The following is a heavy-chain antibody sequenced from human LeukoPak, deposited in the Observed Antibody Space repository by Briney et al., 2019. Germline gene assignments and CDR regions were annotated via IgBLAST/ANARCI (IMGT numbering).Heavy chain of an antibody. CDR1: GYSISSGYY. V-gene: IGHV4-38-2*02. CDR3: ARAGSSLRHFDY. Sequence: SETPTLTCTVSGYSISSGYYWGWIRQPPGKGLEWIGSIYHSGSTYYNPSLKSRVTISVDTSKNQFSLKLSSVTAADTAVYYCARAGSSLRHFDYWGQGTLVTVSS. D-gene: IGHD1-26*01. CDR2: IYHSGST. J-gene: IGHJ4*02.